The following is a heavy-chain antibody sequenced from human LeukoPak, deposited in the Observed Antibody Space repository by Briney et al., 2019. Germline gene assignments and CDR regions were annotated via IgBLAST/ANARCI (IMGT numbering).Heavy chain of an antibody. J-gene: IGHJ4*02. CDR2: ISSSSSYI. D-gene: IGHD4-17*01. Sequence: GGSLRLFCAASGFTFSSYSMNWVRQAPGKGLEWVSSISSSSSYIYYADSVEGRFTISRDNAKNSLYLQMNSLRAEDTAVYYCARYDDYGAHFDYWGQGTLVTVSS. CDR1: GFTFSSYS. CDR3: ARYDDYGAHFDY. V-gene: IGHV3-21*01.